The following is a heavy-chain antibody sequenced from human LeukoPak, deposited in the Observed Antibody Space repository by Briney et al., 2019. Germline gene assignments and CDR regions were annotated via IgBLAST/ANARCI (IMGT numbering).Heavy chain of an antibody. J-gene: IGHJ4*02. CDR1: GFTVITND. V-gene: IGHV3-53*01. CDR3: ARGVEPLAANTLAY. Sequence: SGGSLRLSCAASGFTVITNDMTWVRQAPGKGLEWVSVLYSDGNTKYADSVQGRFTISRDNSKNTLYLEMNSLGPDDTSVCYCARGVEPLAANTLAYWGQGTLVTVSS. CDR2: LYSDGNT. D-gene: IGHD1-14*01.